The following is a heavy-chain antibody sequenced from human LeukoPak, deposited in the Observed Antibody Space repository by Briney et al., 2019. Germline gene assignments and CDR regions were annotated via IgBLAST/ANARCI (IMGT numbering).Heavy chain of an antibody. CDR1: GYTFTSYA. V-gene: IGHV1-3*01. Sequence: ASVKVSCKASGYTFTSYAMHWVRQAPGQRLEWMGWINAGNGNTKYSQKFQGRVTITRDASASTAYMELSSLRSEDTAVYYCARAPSEGSHFDYWGQGTLVTVSS. CDR3: ARAPSEGSHFDY. CDR2: INAGNGNT. D-gene: IGHD1-14*01. J-gene: IGHJ4*02.